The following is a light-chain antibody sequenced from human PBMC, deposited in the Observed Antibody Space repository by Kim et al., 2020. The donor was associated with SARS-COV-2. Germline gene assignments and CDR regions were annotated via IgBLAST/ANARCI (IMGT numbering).Light chain of an antibody. CDR3: QQSYSTPPIT. V-gene: IGKV1-39*01. CDR2: AAS. CDR1: QSISSY. Sequence: SVGDRVTITCRASQSISSYLNWYQQKPGKAPKLLIYAASSLQSGVPLRFSGSGSGTDFTLTISSLQPEDFATYYCQQSYSTPPITFGQGTRLEIK. J-gene: IGKJ5*01.